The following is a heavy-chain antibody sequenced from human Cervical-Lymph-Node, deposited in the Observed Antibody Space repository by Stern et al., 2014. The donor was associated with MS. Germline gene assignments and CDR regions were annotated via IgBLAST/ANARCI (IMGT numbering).Heavy chain of an antibody. CDR2: IYPSFGTS. J-gene: IGHJ6*02. Sequence: VQLVQSGAEVKKPGSSGKVSCKASGGTFSSDAFSCVRQAPGQGLEWMGAIYPSFGTSSSEQSFQSRVPISADDSTGTAFLELRSLRSEDTAVYYCARSAGYYSGMDVWGQGTAVTVSS. V-gene: IGHV1-69*01. CDR1: GGTFSSDA. CDR3: ARSAGYYSGMDV.